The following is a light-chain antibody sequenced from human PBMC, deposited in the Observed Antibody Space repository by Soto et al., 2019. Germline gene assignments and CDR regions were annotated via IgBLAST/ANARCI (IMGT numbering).Light chain of an antibody. J-gene: IGKJ2*02. Sequence: DIQLTQSPSFLSASVGDRVTITCRASQGISSYLAWYQQKPGKAPKLLIYAASTLQSGVPSRFSGSGSGTEFTRTISSLQPEDFATYYCQQLNSYPRWTFGQGTKLEIK. V-gene: IGKV1-9*01. CDR1: QGISSY. CDR2: AAS. CDR3: QQLNSYPRWT.